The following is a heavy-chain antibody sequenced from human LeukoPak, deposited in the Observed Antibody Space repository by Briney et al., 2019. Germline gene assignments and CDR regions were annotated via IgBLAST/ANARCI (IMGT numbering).Heavy chain of an antibody. D-gene: IGHD2-15*01. CDR1: GFTFSSYG. V-gene: IGHV3-30*03. CDR3: ARASVVAACDY. J-gene: IGHJ4*02. CDR2: ISYDGSNK. Sequence: GGSLRLSCAASGFTFSSYGMHWVRQAPGKGLEWVAVISYDGSNKYYADSVKGRFTISRDNSKNTLYLQMNSLRAEDTAVYYCARASVVAACDYWGQGTLATVSS.